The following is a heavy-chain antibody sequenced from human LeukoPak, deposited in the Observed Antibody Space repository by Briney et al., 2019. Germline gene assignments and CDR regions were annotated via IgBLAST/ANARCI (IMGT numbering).Heavy chain of an antibody. D-gene: IGHD6-13*01. CDR3: ARDSEKSSSFAFDI. Sequence: GGSLRLSCAASGFTFRNYWMAWVRQAPGKGLGGVAKIKLEGSEKDYVDSLKGRCTISRDDAKNSLYLQVNTLRAEDTAVYYCARDSEKSSSFAFDIWGQGTVVTVPS. V-gene: IGHV3-7*01. CDR2: IKLEGSEK. J-gene: IGHJ3*02. CDR1: GFTFRNYW.